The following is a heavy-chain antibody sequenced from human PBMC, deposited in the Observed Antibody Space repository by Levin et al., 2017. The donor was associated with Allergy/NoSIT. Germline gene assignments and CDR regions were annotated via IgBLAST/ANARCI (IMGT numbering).Heavy chain of an antibody. D-gene: IGHD4-11*01. CDR1: GGTFSSYA. CDR2: IIPIFGTA. J-gene: IGHJ2*01. V-gene: IGHV1-69*06. Sequence: AASVKVSCKASGGTFSSYAISWVRQAPGQGLEWMGGIIPIFGTANYAQKFQGRVTITADKSTSTAYMELSSLRSEDTAVYYCARGSNYVVGTDNWYFDLWGRGTLVTVSS. CDR3: ARGSNYVVGTDNWYFDL.